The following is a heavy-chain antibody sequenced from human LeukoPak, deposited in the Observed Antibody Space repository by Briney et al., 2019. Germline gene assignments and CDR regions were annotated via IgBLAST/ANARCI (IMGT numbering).Heavy chain of an antibody. CDR1: GFTFSSYG. V-gene: IGHV3-30*02. J-gene: IGHJ4*02. CDR2: IRYDGSNK. CDR3: AKGTISVPAAINY. D-gene: IGHD2-2*02. Sequence: GGSLRLSCAASGFTFSSYGMHWVRQAPGKGLEWVAFIRYDGSNKYYADSVKGRFTISRDNSKNTLYLQMNSLRAEDTAVYYCAKGTISVPAAINYWGQGTPVTVSS.